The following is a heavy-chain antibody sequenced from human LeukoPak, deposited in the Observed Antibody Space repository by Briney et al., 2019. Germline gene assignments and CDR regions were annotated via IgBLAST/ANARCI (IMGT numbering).Heavy chain of an antibody. D-gene: IGHD3-10*01. CDR1: GFSVSSNF. CDR2: IYSGGDT. V-gene: IGHV3-66*01. Sequence: GVSLRLSCAAPGFSVSSNFMSWVRQAPGKGLECVSVIYSGGDTYYADSVRGRFTISRDKSKNTLYLQIDSLRVEDTAVYYCARKSDSYMLRGGDCWGQGTLVTVSS. J-gene: IGHJ4*02. CDR3: ARKSDSYMLRGGDC.